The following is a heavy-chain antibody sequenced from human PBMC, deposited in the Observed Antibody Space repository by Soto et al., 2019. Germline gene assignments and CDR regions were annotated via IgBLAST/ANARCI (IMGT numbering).Heavy chain of an antibody. J-gene: IGHJ4*02. Sequence: SETLSLTCAVSGVSISSYYWSWIRQPPGKGLEWIGFNYYSGTTNYNPSLKSRVTISVDTSKNQFSLRLTSVTAADTAVYYCVREAYIGYGHAIDHWGQGILVTVSS. CDR2: NYYSGTT. D-gene: IGHD5-12*01. V-gene: IGHV4-59*01. CDR3: VREAYIGYGHAIDH. CDR1: GVSISSYY.